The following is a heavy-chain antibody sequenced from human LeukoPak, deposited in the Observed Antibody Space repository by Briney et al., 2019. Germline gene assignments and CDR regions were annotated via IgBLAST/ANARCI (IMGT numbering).Heavy chain of an antibody. CDR1: GFTFSDYP. J-gene: IGHJ4*02. CDR2: ISGSGGST. Sequence: GGSLRLSCAASGFTFSDYPMTWVRQAPGKGLEWVSAISGSGGSTYYADSVKGRFIISRDNSKNTLYLQMNSLRAEDTAVYYCAREYSSSWYGTYFDYWGQGTLVTVSS. V-gene: IGHV3-23*01. CDR3: AREYSSSWYGTYFDY. D-gene: IGHD6-13*01.